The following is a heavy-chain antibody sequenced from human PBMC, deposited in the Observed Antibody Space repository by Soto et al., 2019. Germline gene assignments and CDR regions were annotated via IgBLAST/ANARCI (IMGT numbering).Heavy chain of an antibody. Sequence: EVQLLESGGGMVQPGGSLRLSCAASGFAFNSYAMSWVRQAPGKGLEWVSGISDSGGSTYYAESVKGRFTISRDNSKNTLYQQMNSLRAEDTAIYYCAKETRIMIFGALIPQDEYYYGMDVWGRGTTVTVSS. J-gene: IGHJ6*02. CDR2: ISDSGGST. CDR1: GFAFNSYA. D-gene: IGHD3-3*01. V-gene: IGHV3-23*01. CDR3: AKETRIMIFGALIPQDEYYYGMDV.